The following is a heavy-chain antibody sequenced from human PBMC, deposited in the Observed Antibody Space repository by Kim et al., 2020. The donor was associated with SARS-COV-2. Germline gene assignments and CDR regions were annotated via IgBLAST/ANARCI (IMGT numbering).Heavy chain of an antibody. CDR3: ARDTDWNDGEAFDI. J-gene: IGHJ3*02. D-gene: IGHD1-1*01. CDR2: ISSSSSTI. CDR1: GFTFSSYS. V-gene: IGHV3-48*02. Sequence: GGSLRLSCAASGFTFSSYSMNWVRQAPGKGLEWVSYISSSSSTIYYADSVKGRFTISRDNAKNSLYLQMNSLGDEDTAVYYCARDTDWNDGEAFDIWGQGTMVTVSS.